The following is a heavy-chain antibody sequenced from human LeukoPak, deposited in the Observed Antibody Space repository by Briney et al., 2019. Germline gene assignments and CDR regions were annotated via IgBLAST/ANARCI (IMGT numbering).Heavy chain of an antibody. J-gene: IGHJ5*02. D-gene: IGHD6-6*01. CDR2: IYYSGST. CDR3: ARESIAARPYWFDP. Sequence: TLSPTCTVSGGSISSGGYYWSWIRQHPGKGLEWIGYIYYSGSTYYSPSLKSRVTISVDTSKNQFSLKLSSVTAADTAVYYCARESIAARPYWFDPWGQGTLVTVSS. CDR1: GGSISSGGYY. V-gene: IGHV4-31*03.